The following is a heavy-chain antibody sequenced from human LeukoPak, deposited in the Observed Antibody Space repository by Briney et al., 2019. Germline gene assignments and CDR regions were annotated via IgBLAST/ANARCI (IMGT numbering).Heavy chain of an antibody. CDR3: VKDSKRWKTYYYESGSHYFDY. V-gene: IGHV3-30*04. CDR1: GFTFSTYA. CDR2: ISYDGSNK. D-gene: IGHD3-10*01. Sequence: QPGRSLRLSCAASGFTFSTYAMHWVRQAPGKGLEWVAVISYDGSNKYYADSVKGRFTISRDNSKNTLYLQMNSLRAEDTAVYYCVKDSKRWKTYYYESGSHYFDYWGQGTLVTVSS. J-gene: IGHJ4*02.